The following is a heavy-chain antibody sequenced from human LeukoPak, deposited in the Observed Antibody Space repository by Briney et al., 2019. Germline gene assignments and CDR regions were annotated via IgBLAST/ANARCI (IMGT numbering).Heavy chain of an antibody. CDR3: ASEYYYGSGSHFRVYIDY. D-gene: IGHD3-10*01. CDR1: GGSVSSGSYY. V-gene: IGHV4-61*01. J-gene: IGHJ4*02. Sequence: PSETLSLTCTVSGGSVSSGSYYWSWIRQPPGKGLEWIGYIYYSGSTKYNPSLKSRVTISVDTSKNQFSLKLSSVTAADTAVYYCASEYYYGSGSHFRVYIDYWGQGTLVTVSS. CDR2: IYYSGST.